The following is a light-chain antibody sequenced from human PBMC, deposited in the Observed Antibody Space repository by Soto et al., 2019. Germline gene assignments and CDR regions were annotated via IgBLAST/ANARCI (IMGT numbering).Light chain of an antibody. CDR1: QDIRNF. Sequence: DIQMTQSPTSLSASVVHRVTITCRASQDIRNFVAWYQQKPGKAPKLLIYASSTLQSGVPSRFSGSGSGTDFALTINSLQPEDVATYSCQKYSSVPVFGPGTKVEIK. V-gene: IGKV1-27*01. J-gene: IGKJ3*01. CDR2: ASS. CDR3: QKYSSVPV.